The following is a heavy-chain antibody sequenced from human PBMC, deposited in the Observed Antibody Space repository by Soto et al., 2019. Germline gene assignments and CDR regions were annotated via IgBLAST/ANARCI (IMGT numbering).Heavy chain of an antibody. V-gene: IGHV4-59*12. D-gene: IGHD3-10*01. J-gene: IGHJ6*02. CDR2: NYYYVNT. Sequence: SETLSLTCDVSGGSISSYYWSWIRQPPGKGLEWNGYNYYYVNTNYNPSLKSRVTISVDTSKNQFSLKLSSVTAADTAVYYCAREFYYCSGSYMSTPLAPYYYYYGMDVWGQGTTVTVSS. CDR3: AREFYYCSGSYMSTPLAPYYYYYGMDV. CDR1: GGSISSYY.